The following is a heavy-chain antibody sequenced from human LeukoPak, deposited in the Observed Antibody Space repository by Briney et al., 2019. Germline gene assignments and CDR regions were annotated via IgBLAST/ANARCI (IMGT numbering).Heavy chain of an antibody. V-gene: IGHV3-7*01. Sequence: GGSLRLSCAASGFTFSSFWMSWVRQAPGKGLEWVANINQDESEKYYVDSVKGRFTISRDNAKNSLYLQMNSLRVEDTAVYYCARGGAYYVHWGQGTLVTVSS. CDR1: GFTFSSFW. CDR3: ARGGAYYVH. CDR2: INQDESEK. J-gene: IGHJ4*02. D-gene: IGHD3-10*01.